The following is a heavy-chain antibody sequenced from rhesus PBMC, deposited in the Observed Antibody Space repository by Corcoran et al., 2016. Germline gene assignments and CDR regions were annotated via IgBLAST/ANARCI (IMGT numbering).Heavy chain of an antibody. D-gene: IGHD6-31*01. V-gene: IGHV4-93*01. Sequence: QVQLQESGPAVVKPSETLSLTCAVSGGSISSSNWWSWIRQSPGKGLKWIGGIYGSGGSTEYNSSLKSRVTISKDTSKNQFSLKLSSVTAADTAVYYCARPWGIAAAGSDYWGQGVLVTVSS. CDR3: ARPWGIAAAGSDY. J-gene: IGHJ4*01. CDR2: IYGSGGST. CDR1: GGSISSSNW.